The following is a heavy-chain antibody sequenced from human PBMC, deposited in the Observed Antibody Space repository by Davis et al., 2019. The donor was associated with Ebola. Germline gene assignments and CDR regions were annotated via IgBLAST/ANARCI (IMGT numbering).Heavy chain of an antibody. CDR1: GYTFTNYG. J-gene: IGHJ4*02. D-gene: IGHD1-1*01. V-gene: IGHV1-18*04. CDR2: INPHNGNT. CDR3: ARAQFPTTSDH. Sequence: ASVKVSCKTSGYTFTNYGITWVRQAPAQGLEWMGWINPHNGNTNYAQNVQGRVTMTTDTSTSTAYMEVGTLRSDDTAVYYCARAQFPTTSDHWGQGTLVTVSS.